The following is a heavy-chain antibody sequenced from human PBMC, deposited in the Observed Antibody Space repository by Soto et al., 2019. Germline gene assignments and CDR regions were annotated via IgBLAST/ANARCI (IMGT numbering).Heavy chain of an antibody. J-gene: IGHJ6*03. V-gene: IGHV3-74*01. CDR1: GFTFSSYW. Sequence: EVQLVESGGGLVQPGGSLRLSCAASGFTFSSYWMHWVRQAPGKGLVWVSRINSDGSSTSYADSVKGRFTITRDNAKYTQYLEMKSLRAEDTDVYYCARDRPGLWVTFGGVIVTGAYYYYMDVWGKGTKVTVSS. CDR3: ARDRPGLWVTFGGVIVTGAYYYYMDV. CDR2: INSDGSST. D-gene: IGHD3-16*02.